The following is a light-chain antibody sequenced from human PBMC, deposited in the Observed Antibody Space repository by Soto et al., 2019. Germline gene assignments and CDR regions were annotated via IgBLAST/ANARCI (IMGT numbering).Light chain of an antibody. J-gene: IGKJ5*01. CDR2: DAS. CDR3: QQYGSSPIT. CDR1: QSVSSSTY. Sequence: EIMLTQSPGTLSLSPGERATLSCRASQSVSSSTYVAWYQQKPGQAPRLLIYDASSRATGIPDRFSGSGSGTDFTLTISRLEPEDFAVYYCQQYGSSPITFGQGTRLGIK. V-gene: IGKV3-20*01.